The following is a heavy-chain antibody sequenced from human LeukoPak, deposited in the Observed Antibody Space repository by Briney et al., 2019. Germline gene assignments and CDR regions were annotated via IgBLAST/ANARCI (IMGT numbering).Heavy chain of an antibody. CDR2: ISASGRKR. Sequence: GGSLRLSCAASGFTLSNYAMSWVRQAPGKGLELVSVISASGRKRQYADSVKGRFTISRDNAENTLTLLMNSLRAEDTAIYYCAKLVGTGTTATDYWGQGTLVTVSS. D-gene: IGHD1-1*01. CDR1: GFTLSNYA. V-gene: IGHV3-23*01. CDR3: AKLVGTGTTATDY. J-gene: IGHJ4*02.